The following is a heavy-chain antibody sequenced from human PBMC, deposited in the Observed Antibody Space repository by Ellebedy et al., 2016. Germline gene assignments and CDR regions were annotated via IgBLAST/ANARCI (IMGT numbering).Heavy chain of an antibody. J-gene: IGHJ3*02. CDR2: IIPILGIA. CDR3: AKTIAARSGAFDI. Sequence: ASVKVSCKASGYTFTSYDINWVRQAPGQGLEWMGRIIPILGIANYAQKFQGRVTITADKSTSTAYMELSSLRSEDTAVYYCAKTIAARSGAFDIWGQGTMVTVSS. CDR1: GYTFTSYD. D-gene: IGHD6-6*01. V-gene: IGHV1-69*04.